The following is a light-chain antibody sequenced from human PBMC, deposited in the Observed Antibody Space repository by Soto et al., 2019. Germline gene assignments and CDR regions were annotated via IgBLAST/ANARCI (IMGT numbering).Light chain of an antibody. CDR2: DAS. CDR3: QQTHSVPYT. Sequence: DIQMTQSPSTLSASVGDRVTITCRASQSISTWLAWYQQKIGKAPKLLIYDASTLESGVPSRFSGSGSGTEFTLTISSLQPDDFATYYCQQTHSVPYTFGQGTRLEI. V-gene: IGKV1-5*01. J-gene: IGKJ2*01. CDR1: QSISTW.